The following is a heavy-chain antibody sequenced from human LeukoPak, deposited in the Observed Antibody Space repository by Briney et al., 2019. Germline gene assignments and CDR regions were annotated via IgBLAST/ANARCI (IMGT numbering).Heavy chain of an antibody. Sequence: PGQSLSLSCPTSGFAFDDFAMSWVRPPAGKGLEWVGFIRRRAYGGAAEYAASVKGRFIISRDDSKGIAYLQMNSLKTEDTAVYYCSRNGLVDFDYWGQGSRVIVSP. CDR3: SRNGLVDFDY. CDR1: GFAFDDFA. V-gene: IGHV3-49*04. J-gene: IGHJ4*02. CDR2: IRRRAYGGAA.